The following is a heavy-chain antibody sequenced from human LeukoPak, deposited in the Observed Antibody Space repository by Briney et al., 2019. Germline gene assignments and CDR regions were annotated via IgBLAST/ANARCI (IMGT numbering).Heavy chain of an antibody. V-gene: IGHV3-30*02. CDR3: AKDLTL. D-gene: IGHD4/OR15-4a*01. J-gene: IGHJ3*01. CDR1: GFTFSSYD. CDR2: IQYDGSHK. Sequence: GGSLRLSCAASGFTFSSYDMHWVRQAPGKGLERVSFIQYDGSHKNYVDSVKGRFTISRDNSRNTLFLQMYSLRAEDTAVYFCAKDLTLWGQGTVVTVSS.